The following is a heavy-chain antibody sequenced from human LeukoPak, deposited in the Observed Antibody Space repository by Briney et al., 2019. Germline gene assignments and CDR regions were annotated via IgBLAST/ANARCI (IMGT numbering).Heavy chain of an antibody. CDR3: AREGTTITHFDY. D-gene: IGHD4-11*01. J-gene: IGHJ4*02. Sequence: PSETLSLTCPVSVRSVSSYYWGWIRQPPGKGLEWIGYIYSSGSTSYNPSLKSRVTISIDTSKNQFSLKLSSVTAADTAVYDCAREGTTITHFDYWGQGTLVTVSS. CDR1: VRSVSSYY. CDR2: IYSSGST. V-gene: IGHV4-59*02.